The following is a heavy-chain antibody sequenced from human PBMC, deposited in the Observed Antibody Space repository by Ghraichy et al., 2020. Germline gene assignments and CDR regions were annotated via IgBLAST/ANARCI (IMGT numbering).Heavy chain of an antibody. CDR2: INHSGST. CDR1: GGSFSGYY. Sequence: GSLSLTCAVYGGSFSGYYWSWIRQPPGKGLEWIGEINHSGSTNYNPSLKSRVTISVDTSKNQFSLKLSSVTAADTAVYYCARGATYYYYYYYMDVWGKGTTVTVSS. J-gene: IGHJ6*03. CDR3: ARGATYYYYYYYMDV. V-gene: IGHV4-34*01.